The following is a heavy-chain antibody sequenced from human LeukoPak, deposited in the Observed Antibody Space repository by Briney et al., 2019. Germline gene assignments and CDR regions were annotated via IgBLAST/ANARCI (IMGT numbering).Heavy chain of an antibody. CDR2: MSPNSGDT. D-gene: IGHD7-27*01. V-gene: IGHV1-8*01. J-gene: IGHJ4*02. CDR1: GYTFTSYD. Sequence: ASVKVSCKASGYTFTSYDFNWVRQATGQRPEWMGWMSPNSGDTGYAQKFQDRVTMTRNTSISTAYMELSSLRSDDTAVYYCARGPPNWGYNYWGPGTLVTVSS. CDR3: ARGPPNWGYNY.